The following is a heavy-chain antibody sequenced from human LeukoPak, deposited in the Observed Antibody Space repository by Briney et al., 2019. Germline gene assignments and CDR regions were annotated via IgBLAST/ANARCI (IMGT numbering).Heavy chain of an antibody. J-gene: IGHJ4*02. V-gene: IGHV3-48*01. CDR3: ARAVGASEGVDY. CDR2: ISSSSPI. CDR1: GFTFSGYS. D-gene: IGHD1-26*01. Sequence: GGSLRLSCAASGFTFSGYSMNWVRQAPGKGLEWVSYISSSSPIYYADSVKGRFTISRDNAKNSLYLQMNSLRAEDTAVYYCARAVGASEGVDYWGQGTLVTVSS.